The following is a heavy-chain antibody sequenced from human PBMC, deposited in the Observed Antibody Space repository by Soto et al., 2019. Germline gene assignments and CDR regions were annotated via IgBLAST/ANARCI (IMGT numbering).Heavy chain of an antibody. V-gene: IGHV1-69*13. CDR1: GGTFSSYA. J-gene: IGHJ6*02. CDR3: AMQDYDYYYGRDV. CDR2: IIPIFGTA. Sequence: SVKVSCKASGGTFSSYAISWVRQAPGQGLEWMGGIIPIFGTANYAQKFQGRVTITADESTSTAYMELSSLRSEDTAVYYCAMQDYDYYYGRDVWGQVTTVTVSS.